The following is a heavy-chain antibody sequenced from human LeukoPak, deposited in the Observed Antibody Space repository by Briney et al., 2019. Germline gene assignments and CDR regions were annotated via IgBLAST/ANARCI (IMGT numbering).Heavy chain of an antibody. J-gene: IGHJ6*03. CDR2: IYTSGST. V-gene: IGHV4-61*02. D-gene: IGHD4-11*01. CDR1: GGSISSGSYY. Sequence: SQTLSLTCTVPGGSISSGSYYWSWIRQPAGKGLEWIGRIYTSGSTNYNPSLKSRVTISVDTSKNQFSLKLSSVTAADTAVYYCARGVGVYSNYPTYYYYYYMDVWGKGATVTVSS. CDR3: ARGVGVYSNYPTYYYYYYMDV.